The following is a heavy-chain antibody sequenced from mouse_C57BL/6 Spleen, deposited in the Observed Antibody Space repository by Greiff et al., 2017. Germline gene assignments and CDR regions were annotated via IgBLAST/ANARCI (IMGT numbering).Heavy chain of an antibody. D-gene: IGHD2-2*01. CDR2: IDPEDGET. J-gene: IGHJ3*01. CDR1: GFNLKDYY. V-gene: IGHV14-2*01. Sequence: EVQLHQSGAELVKPGASVKLSCTASGFNLKDYYMHWVKQRTEQGLEWIGRIDPEDGETKYAPQFQGKATLTADTSSNTAYLQLSSLTSEDAAVYYCARGTRYYGSPWFADWGKGTLVTVSA. CDR3: ARGTRYYGSPWFAD.